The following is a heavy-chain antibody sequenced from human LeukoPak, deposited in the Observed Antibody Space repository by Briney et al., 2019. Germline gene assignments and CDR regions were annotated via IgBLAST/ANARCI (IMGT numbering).Heavy chain of an antibody. CDR3: PPDDFWSVYFFSGGAGGHNDY. D-gene: IGHD3-3*01. CDR2: ISGSGGSK. Sequence: GGSLRLSCAASGFTFSSYAMSWVRQAPGKGLEWGSAISGSGGSKYYADSVKGRFTISRENSKNTLYLQMNSLRADATAVYSCPPDDFWSVYFFSGGAGGHNDYWGQGTLVTVSS. J-gene: IGHJ4*02. CDR1: GFTFSSYA. V-gene: IGHV3-23*01.